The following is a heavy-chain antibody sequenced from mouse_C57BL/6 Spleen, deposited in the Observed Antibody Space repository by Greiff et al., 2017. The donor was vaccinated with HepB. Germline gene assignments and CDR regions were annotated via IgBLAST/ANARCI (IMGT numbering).Heavy chain of an antibody. CDR2: VYPYNGGT. CDR3: ARAHYGSSYERWYYFDY. CDR1: GFTFTDYY. J-gene: IGHJ2*01. D-gene: IGHD1-1*01. Sequence: EVQLQQSGPVLVKPGPSVKISCKASGFTFTDYYMHWVKQSHGKSLEWIGLVYPYNGGTSYNQKFKGKATLTVDTSSSTAYMELNSLTSEDSAVYDCARAHYGSSYERWYYFDYWGQGTTLTVSS. V-gene: IGHV1-36*01.